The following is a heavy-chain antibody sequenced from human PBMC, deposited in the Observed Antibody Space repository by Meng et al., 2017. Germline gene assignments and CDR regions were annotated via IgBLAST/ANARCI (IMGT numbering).Heavy chain of an antibody. CDR3: ARARRAGSVVTAIRN. J-gene: IGHJ1*01. CDR2: INHSGST. V-gene: IGHV4-34*01. D-gene: IGHD2-21*02. CDR1: GGSFSGYY. Sequence: QVQLQQWGAGLLKPSEPLSLTCAVYGGSFSGYYWSWIRQPPGKGLEWIGEINHSGSTNYNPSLKSRVTISVDTSKNQFSLKLSSVTAADTAVYYCARARRAGSVVTAIRNWGQGTLVTVSS.